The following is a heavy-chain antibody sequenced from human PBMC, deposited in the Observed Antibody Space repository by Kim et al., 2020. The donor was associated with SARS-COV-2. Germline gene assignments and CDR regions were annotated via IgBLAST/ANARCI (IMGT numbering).Heavy chain of an antibody. CDR1: GGSFSGYH. Sequence: SETLSLTCAVYGGSFSGYHWSWIRQPPGKGLDWIGEINHSGSTNYNPSLKSRVTISVDTSKNQFSLKLRSVTAADTAVYYCARSRAGVVAGPILGIGPHYDYYVIVVCGQGTTVTVSS. V-gene: IGHV4-34*01. D-gene: IGHD2-2*02. CDR2: INHSGST. J-gene: IGHJ6*02. CDR3: ARSRAGVVAGPILGIGPHYDYYVIVV.